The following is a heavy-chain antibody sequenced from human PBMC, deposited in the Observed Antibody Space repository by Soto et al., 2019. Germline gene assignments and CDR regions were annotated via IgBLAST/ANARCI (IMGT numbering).Heavy chain of an antibody. CDR2: IKSKTEGGTT. CDR1: GFTFSNAW. J-gene: IGHJ3*02. CDR3: TTEQMTAGTTLFDAFDI. V-gene: IGHV3-15*01. D-gene: IGHD1-1*01. Sequence: GGSLRLSCAASGFTFSNAWMSWVRQAPGKGLEWVGRIKSKTEGGTTDYAAPVKGRFTISRDDSKNTLYMQMNSLKTEDTAVYYCTTEQMTAGTTLFDAFDIWGQGTMVTVSS.